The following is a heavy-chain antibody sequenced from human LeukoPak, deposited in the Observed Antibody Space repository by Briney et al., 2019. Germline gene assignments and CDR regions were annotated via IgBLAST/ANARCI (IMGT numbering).Heavy chain of an antibody. CDR3: AKDSGVYYYGMDV. Sequence: GGSLRLSCAASGFTFSSYGMHWVRQAPGKGLEWVAFIRYDGSNKYYADSVKGRFTISRDSSKNTLYLQMNSLRAEDTAVYYCAKDSGVYYYGMDVWGQGTTVTVSS. CDR1: GFTFSSYG. CDR2: IRYDGSNK. V-gene: IGHV3-30*02. D-gene: IGHD3-10*01. J-gene: IGHJ6*02.